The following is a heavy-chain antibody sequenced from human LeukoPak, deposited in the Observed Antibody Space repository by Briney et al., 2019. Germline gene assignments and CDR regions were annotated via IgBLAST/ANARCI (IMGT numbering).Heavy chain of an antibody. CDR2: VYTSGST. CDR3: ARDREHSSSWYYFDY. J-gene: IGHJ4*02. CDR1: GGSISSYY. D-gene: IGHD6-13*01. V-gene: IGHV4-4*07. Sequence: SETLSLTCTVSGGSISSYYWSWIRQPAGKGLECIGRVYTSGSTNYNPSLKSRVTMSVDTSKNQFSLKLSSVTAADTAVYYCARDREHSSSWYYFDYWGQGTLVTVSS.